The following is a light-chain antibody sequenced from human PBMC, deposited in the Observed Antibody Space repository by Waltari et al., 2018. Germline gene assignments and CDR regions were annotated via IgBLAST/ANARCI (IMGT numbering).Light chain of an antibody. CDR3: QQSNSIPII. CDR2: SAS. J-gene: IGKJ5*01. V-gene: IGKV1-39*01. CDR1: QTISNN. Sequence: DIQMTQTPSPVSPPGADVITITCRASQTISNNLYWLQQRPGKAPTLLIYSASTLQTGVPSRFSGSGSGTDFTLTISGVQPEDIATYYCQQSNSIPIIFGQGTRLEIK.